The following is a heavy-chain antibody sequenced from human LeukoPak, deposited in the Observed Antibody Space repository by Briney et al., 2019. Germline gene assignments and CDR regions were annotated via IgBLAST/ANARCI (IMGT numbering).Heavy chain of an antibody. CDR2: IYTSGST. D-gene: IGHD6-6*01. CDR3: AREGAARDFDY. J-gene: IGHJ4*02. Sequence: PSETLSLTCAVSGASISSGGHSWSWIRQPPGKGLEWIGRIYTSGSTNYNPSLKSRVSISLDTSQNQFSLKLSSVTAADTAVYYCAREGAARDFDYWGQGILVTVSS. V-gene: IGHV4-61*02. CDR1: GASISSGGHS.